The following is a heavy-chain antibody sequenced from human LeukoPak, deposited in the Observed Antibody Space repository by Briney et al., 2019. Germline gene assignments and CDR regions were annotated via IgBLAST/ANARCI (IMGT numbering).Heavy chain of an antibody. V-gene: IGHV5-51*01. CDR3: ARRSSYGDYWGSVGIDI. CDR2: IYPGDSDT. J-gene: IGHJ3*02. D-gene: IGHD4-17*01. Sequence: GESLKISCKGSGYSFTAYWIGWVRQMPGKGLEWMGIIYPGDSDTRYSPSFQGQVTISADKSISTAYLQWSSLKASDTAMYYCARRSSYGDYWGSVGIDIWGQGTLVTVSS. CDR1: GYSFTAYW.